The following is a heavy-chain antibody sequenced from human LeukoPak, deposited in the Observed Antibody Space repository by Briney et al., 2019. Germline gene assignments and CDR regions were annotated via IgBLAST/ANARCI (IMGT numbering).Heavy chain of an antibody. CDR2: IKQDGSEK. CDR1: GFIFNNYW. V-gene: IGHV3-7*01. D-gene: IGHD2-15*01. Sequence: GGSLRLSCAASGFIFNNYWISWVRQAPGEGLEWVANIKQDGSEKYYVDSVKGRFTISRDNAKNSLYLQMNSLRAEDTAVYYYARQRRYCSGDNCYQRTFDYWGQGTLVTVSS. J-gene: IGHJ4*02. CDR3: ARQRRYCSGDNCYQRTFDY.